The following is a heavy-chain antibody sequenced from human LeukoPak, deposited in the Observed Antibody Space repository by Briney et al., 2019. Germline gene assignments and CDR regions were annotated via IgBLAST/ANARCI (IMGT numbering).Heavy chain of an antibody. Sequence: SETLSLTCTVSGGSISSSSYYWGWIRQPPGKGLEWIGSIYYSGSTYYNPSLKSRVTISVDMSKNQSSLILTSVTAADTAVYYCARHLGSSGSYPFDYWGQGTLVTVSS. CDR3: ARHLGSSGSYPFDY. J-gene: IGHJ4*02. V-gene: IGHV4-39*01. CDR2: IYYSGST. CDR1: GGSISSSSYY. D-gene: IGHD3-10*01.